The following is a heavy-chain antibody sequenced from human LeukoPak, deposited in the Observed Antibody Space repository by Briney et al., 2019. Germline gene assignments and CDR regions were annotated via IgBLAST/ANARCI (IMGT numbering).Heavy chain of an antibody. D-gene: IGHD2-2*01. V-gene: IGHV1-69*04. J-gene: IGHJ6*03. Sequence: VASVKVSCKASGGTFSSYAISWVRQAPGQGLEWMGRIIPILGIANYAQKFQGRVTITADKSTSTAYMELSSLRSEDTAVYYCARVGEYQLSPTYYYYYYMDVWGKGTTVTVSS. CDR1: GGTFSSYA. CDR3: ARVGEYQLSPTYYYYYYMDV. CDR2: IIPILGIA.